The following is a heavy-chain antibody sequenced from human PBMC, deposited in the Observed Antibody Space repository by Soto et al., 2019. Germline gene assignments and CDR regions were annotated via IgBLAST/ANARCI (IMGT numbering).Heavy chain of an antibody. J-gene: IGHJ6*02. V-gene: IGHV3-33*01. Sequence: GGSLRLSCAASGFTFSSYGMHWVRQAPGKGLEWVAVIWYDGSNKYYADSVKGRFTISRDNSKNTLYLQMNSLRAEDTAVYYCGRSSDPFYYYYGMDVWGQGTTVTVSS. D-gene: IGHD3-22*01. CDR2: IWYDGSNK. CDR1: GFTFSSYG. CDR3: GRSSDPFYYYYGMDV.